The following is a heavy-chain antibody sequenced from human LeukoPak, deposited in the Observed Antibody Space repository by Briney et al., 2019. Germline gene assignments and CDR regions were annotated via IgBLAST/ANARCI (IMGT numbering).Heavy chain of an antibody. CDR3: VRRIPYSSGLYYFDF. CDR2: INTSGGTT. V-gene: IGHV3-64D*06. D-gene: IGHD6-19*01. Sequence: GGSLRLSCSASGFTFNSYAMNWVRQAPGKGLEYVSTINTSGGTTYYADSVKGRFTISRDNSKNILYLRMSSLRAEDTAVYYCVRRIPYSSGLYYFDFWGQGTLVTVSS. J-gene: IGHJ4*02. CDR1: GFTFNSYA.